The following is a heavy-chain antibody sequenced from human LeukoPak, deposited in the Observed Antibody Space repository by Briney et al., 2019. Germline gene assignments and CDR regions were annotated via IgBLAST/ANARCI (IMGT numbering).Heavy chain of an antibody. CDR3: ARVVYSGYDRWVDY. Sequence: SETLSLTCTVSGGSISSYYWSWIRQPPGKGLEWIGYIYYSGSTNYNPSLKSRVTISVDTSKNQFSLKLSSVTAADTAVYYCARVVYSGYDRWVDYWGQGTLSPSPQ. J-gene: IGHJ4*02. V-gene: IGHV4-59*01. CDR2: IYYSGST. CDR1: GGSISSYY. D-gene: IGHD5-12*01.